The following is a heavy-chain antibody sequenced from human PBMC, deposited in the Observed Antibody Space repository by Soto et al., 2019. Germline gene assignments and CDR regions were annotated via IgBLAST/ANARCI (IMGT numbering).Heavy chain of an antibody. D-gene: IGHD1-7*01. J-gene: IGHJ4*02. Sequence: QVQLVQSGAEVKKPGASVKVSCKASGYTFTGYDIKWVRQATGQGLEWMGWMNPSTGSTGCAQKFLGSDTMFRNTSISTACLELSSLSSEDTAVYYCARGRLVAGTVDDWGQGTLVTGSS. CDR2: MNPSTGST. V-gene: IGHV1-8*01. CDR3: ARGRLVAGTVDD. CDR1: GYTFTGYD.